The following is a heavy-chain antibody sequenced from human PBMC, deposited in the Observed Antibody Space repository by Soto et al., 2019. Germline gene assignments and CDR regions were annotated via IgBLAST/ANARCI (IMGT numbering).Heavy chain of an antibody. CDR1: GGSISSSSYF. J-gene: IGHJ4*02. Sequence: SETLSLTCTVSGGSISSSSYFWGWIRQPPGKGLEWIGSIYYSGDSKYNPSLEGRVTISLDTSKSQFSLKLTSVTAADTAVYYCARRRFGELSDFDYWGQGALVTVSS. CDR3: ARRRFGELSDFDY. CDR2: IYYSGDS. V-gene: IGHV4-39*07. D-gene: IGHD3-10*01.